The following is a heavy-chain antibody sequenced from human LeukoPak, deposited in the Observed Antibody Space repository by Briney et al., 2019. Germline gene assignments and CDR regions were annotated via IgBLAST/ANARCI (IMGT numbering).Heavy chain of an antibody. Sequence: PGGSLRLSCVASGFNFNKYGMYWVRQAPGKGLEWVAFIRYDGSTKNYADSVKGRFGISRDNSKNTLYLQMNTLRAEDTALYYCAKLKVSFAVPEDLDQWGQGILVTVSS. CDR3: AKLKVSFAVPEDLDQ. V-gene: IGHV3-30*02. D-gene: IGHD3-3*01. CDR2: IRYDGSTK. J-gene: IGHJ4*02. CDR1: GFNFNKYG.